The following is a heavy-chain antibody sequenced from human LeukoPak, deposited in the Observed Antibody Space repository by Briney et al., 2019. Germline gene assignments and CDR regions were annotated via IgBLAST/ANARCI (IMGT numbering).Heavy chain of an antibody. CDR1: GGSFSSDYYY. CDR3: ARRRVDSSGYDAFDI. Sequence: SQTLSLTCTVSGGSFSSDYYYWSWIRQPAEKGLEWIGYIYYSGSTNYNPSLNSRVNILIDTSKNQFSLKLGSVTAADTAVYYCARRRVDSSGYDAFDIWGQGTMVTVSS. V-gene: IGHV4-61*10. J-gene: IGHJ3*02. D-gene: IGHD3-22*01. CDR2: IYYSGST.